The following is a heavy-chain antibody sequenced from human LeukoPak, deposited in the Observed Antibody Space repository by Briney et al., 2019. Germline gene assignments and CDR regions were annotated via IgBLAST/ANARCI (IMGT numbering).Heavy chain of an antibody. D-gene: IGHD4-17*01. CDR2: IYYSGST. CDR3: ASHTSAGDFAFDL. Sequence: SETLSLTCTVSGGSITNTNYYWAWIRQPPGKGLESIGTIYYSGSTHDNPSLKSLVTISVDTSKTQFPLKLSSVTAADTAVYFCASHTSAGDFAFDLWAQGTMVTVSS. V-gene: IGHV4-39*01. J-gene: IGHJ3*01. CDR1: GGSITNTNYY.